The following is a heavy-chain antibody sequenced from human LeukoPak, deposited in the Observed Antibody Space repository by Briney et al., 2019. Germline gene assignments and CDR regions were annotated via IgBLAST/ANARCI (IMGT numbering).Heavy chain of an antibody. CDR3: ARDMAAVASSNWFDP. Sequence: PGGSLRLSCAASGFTFGSYGMHWVRQAPGKGLEWVAVIWYDGSNKYYADSVKGRFTISRDNSKNTLYLQMNSLRAEDTAVYYCARDMAAVASSNWFDPWGQGTLVTVSS. J-gene: IGHJ5*02. CDR1: GFTFGSYG. V-gene: IGHV3-33*01. CDR2: IWYDGSNK. D-gene: IGHD6-19*01.